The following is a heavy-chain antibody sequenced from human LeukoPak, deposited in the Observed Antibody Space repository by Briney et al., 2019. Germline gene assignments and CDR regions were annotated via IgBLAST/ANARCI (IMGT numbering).Heavy chain of an antibody. CDR1: GFTFDDYA. CDR3: ANTRYPSTVVGH. Sequence: GGSLRLSCAASGFTFDDYAMHWVRQAPGKGLEWVSLISGDGGSTYYADSVKGRFTISRDNSKNSLYLQMNSLRTEDTALYYCANTRYPSTVVGHWGQGTLVTVSS. CDR2: ISGDGGST. V-gene: IGHV3-43*02. J-gene: IGHJ4*02. D-gene: IGHD4-23*01.